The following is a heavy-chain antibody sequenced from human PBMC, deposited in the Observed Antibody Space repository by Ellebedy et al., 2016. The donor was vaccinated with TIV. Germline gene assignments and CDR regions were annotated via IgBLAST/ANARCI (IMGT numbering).Heavy chain of an antibody. J-gene: IGHJ3*02. Sequence: GGSLRLSCVASGFSFSNYGMHWVRQAPGKGLEWVAVMSKDGRTDYYSDSVKGRFIISRDNSKNTLSLQMNRLTTEDTALYYCTKEGAESYLSFDIWGQGTVVTVSS. V-gene: IGHV3-30*18. CDR1: GFSFSNYG. CDR3: TKEGAESYLSFDI. CDR2: MSKDGRTD. D-gene: IGHD3-10*01.